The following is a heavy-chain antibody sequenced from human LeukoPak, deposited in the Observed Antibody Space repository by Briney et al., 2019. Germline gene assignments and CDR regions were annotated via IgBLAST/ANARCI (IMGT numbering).Heavy chain of an antibody. J-gene: IGHJ4*02. D-gene: IGHD3-10*01. CDR3: AKAHVPTMIRGVVSSD. Sequence: GGSLRLSCAASVFTYDVYGMSWVRHAPGKGLEWVSDIYSGGSTCYAASVRGRFTSSRDYSKDTLFLQMNSLRAEDTALYYCAKAHVPTMIRGVVSSDWGQGTLVTVSS. CDR1: VFTYDVYG. V-gene: IGHV3-23*03. CDR2: IYSGGST.